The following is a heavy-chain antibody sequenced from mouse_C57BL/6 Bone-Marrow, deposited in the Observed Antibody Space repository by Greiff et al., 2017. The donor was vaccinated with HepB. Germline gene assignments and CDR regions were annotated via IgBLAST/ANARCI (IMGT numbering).Heavy chain of an antibody. CDR3: AIGYDYDKGAWFAY. V-gene: IGHV1-74*01. CDR1: GYTFPSYW. CDR2: IHPSDSDT. Sequence: QVHVKQSGAELVKPGASVKVSCKASGYTFPSYWMHWVKQRPGQGLEWMGRIHPSDSDTNYNQKFQGKATLTVDKSSSPAYMQLSSLTSEDSAVYYCAIGYDYDKGAWFAYWGQGTLVTVSA. D-gene: IGHD2-4*01. J-gene: IGHJ3*01.